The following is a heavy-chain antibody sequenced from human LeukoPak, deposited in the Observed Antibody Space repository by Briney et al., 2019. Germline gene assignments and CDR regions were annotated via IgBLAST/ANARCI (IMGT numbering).Heavy chain of an antibody. CDR1: GFRFSDYY. Sequence: PGGSLRLSCAASGFRFSDYYMSWIRQAPGKGLECVSHINSVGTAMSYAESVKGRFTISRDNANNSLFLQMNSLRVEDTAVYYCARDRQCGYWGQGTLVTVSS. V-gene: IGHV3-11*01. D-gene: IGHD2-21*01. CDR2: INSVGTAM. J-gene: IGHJ4*02. CDR3: ARDRQCGY.